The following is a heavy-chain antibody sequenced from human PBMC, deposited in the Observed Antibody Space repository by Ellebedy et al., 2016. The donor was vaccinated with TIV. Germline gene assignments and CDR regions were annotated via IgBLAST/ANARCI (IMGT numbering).Heavy chain of an antibody. J-gene: IGHJ4*02. Sequence: PGGSLRLSCAASGFSFSSYGMHWVRQAPGKGLEWVAYIRDDSSKMYYANSLKGRFTISRDNSKNTLYLHMSALRGDDTAVYYCAKGRSAAVDHWGQGTLATVSS. D-gene: IGHD6-13*01. CDR3: AKGRSAAVDH. CDR2: IRDDSSKM. CDR1: GFSFSSYG. V-gene: IGHV3-30*02.